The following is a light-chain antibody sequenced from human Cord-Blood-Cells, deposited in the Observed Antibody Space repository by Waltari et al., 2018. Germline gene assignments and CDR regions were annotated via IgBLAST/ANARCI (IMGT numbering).Light chain of an antibody. CDR1: ISNLGSNT. V-gene: IGLV1-44*01. CDR3: AAWDESLNGPV. J-gene: IGLJ2*01. CDR2: SNN. Sequence: QPVLTHLPPASRTPGQRVTLSCSESISNLGSNTVNCYQRLPGTAPKLLIYSNNQRPPGVPDRFAGSKSGTSASLAISGFQSEDEADDYCAAWDESLNGPVFGGGTKLTVL.